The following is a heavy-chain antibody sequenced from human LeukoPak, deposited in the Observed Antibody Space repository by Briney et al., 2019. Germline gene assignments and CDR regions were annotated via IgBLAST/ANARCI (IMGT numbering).Heavy chain of an antibody. Sequence: SETLSLTCDVSGVSISSNNRWSWVRQPPGKGLEWIGEIYHSGSTNYNPSLKSRVTISVDKSKNQFSLNLNSVTAADTAVYYCAREGDPTGSYYNYWGQGILVTVSS. CDR3: AREGDPTGSYYNY. J-gene: IGHJ4*02. CDR1: GVSISSNNR. V-gene: IGHV4-4*02. CDR2: IYHSGST. D-gene: IGHD3-10*01.